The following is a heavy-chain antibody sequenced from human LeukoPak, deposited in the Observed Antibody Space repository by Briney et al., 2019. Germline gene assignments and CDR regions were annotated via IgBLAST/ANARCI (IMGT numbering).Heavy chain of an antibody. CDR1: GGSISSYY. CDR2: IYYSGST. CDR3: AREDSYGYGGVWFDP. V-gene: IGHV4-59*01. D-gene: IGHD5-18*01. J-gene: IGHJ5*02. Sequence: PSETLSLTCTVSGGSISSYYWSWIRQPPGKGLEWIGYIYYSGSTNYNPSLKGRVTISVDTSKNQFSLKLSSVTAADTAVYYCAREDSYGYGGVWFDPWGQGTLVTVSS.